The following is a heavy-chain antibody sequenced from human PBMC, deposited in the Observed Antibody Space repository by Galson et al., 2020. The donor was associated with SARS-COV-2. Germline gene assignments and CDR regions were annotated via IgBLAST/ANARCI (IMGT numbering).Heavy chain of an antibody. CDR3: ARTATSSTWRYYFNY. Sequence: ASVKVSCKASGYTFTTYYMHWVRQAPGQGLEWMGIINPSGGSTSYAQKFQGRVTMTRDTSTSTVYMELSSLRSEDTAVYYCARTATSSTWRYYFNYWGQGTLVTVSS. D-gene: IGHD6-13*01. J-gene: IGHJ4*02. CDR2: INPSGGST. V-gene: IGHV1-46*01. CDR1: GYTFTTYY.